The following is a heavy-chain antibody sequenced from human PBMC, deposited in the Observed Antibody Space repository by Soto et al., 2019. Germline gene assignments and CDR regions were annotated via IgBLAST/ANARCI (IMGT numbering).Heavy chain of an antibody. D-gene: IGHD4-17*01. CDR2: INPSGGST. J-gene: IGHJ6*02. V-gene: IGHV1-46*01. CDR1: GYTFTSYY. CDR3: ASTRIFYYYYGMDV. Sequence: SVKVSCEASGYTFTSYYMHWGRQAPVQGLEWMGIINPSGGSTSYAQKFQGRVTMTRDTSTSTVYMELSSLRSEDTAVYHCASTRIFYYYYGMDVWGQGTTVNVPS.